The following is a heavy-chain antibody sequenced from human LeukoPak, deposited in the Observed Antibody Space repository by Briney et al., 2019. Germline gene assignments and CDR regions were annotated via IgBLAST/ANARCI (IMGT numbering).Heavy chain of an antibody. D-gene: IGHD3-10*01. Sequence: PGGSLRLSCAASGFTFSNYWMSWVRQAPGKGLEWVANTHGSEKYYVDSVKGRFTISRDNAKNSLYLQMNSLRAEDTAVYYRARETPYGSLTFDYWGQGTLVTVSS. J-gene: IGHJ4*02. CDR3: ARETPYGSLTFDY. CDR2: THGSEK. V-gene: IGHV3-7*03. CDR1: GFTFSNYW.